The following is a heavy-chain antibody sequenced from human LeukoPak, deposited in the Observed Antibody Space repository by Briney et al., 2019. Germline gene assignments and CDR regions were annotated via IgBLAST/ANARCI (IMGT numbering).Heavy chain of an antibody. Sequence: ASVKVSCKASGYTFTSYDINWVRQATGQGLGWMGWMNPNSGNTGYAQKFQGRVTMTRNTSISTAYMELSSLRSEDTAVYYCARWGKYYYGSGSQTGFDPWGQGTLVTVSS. CDR2: MNPNSGNT. D-gene: IGHD3-10*01. V-gene: IGHV1-8*01. CDR1: GYTFTSYD. CDR3: ARWGKYYYGSGSQTGFDP. J-gene: IGHJ5*02.